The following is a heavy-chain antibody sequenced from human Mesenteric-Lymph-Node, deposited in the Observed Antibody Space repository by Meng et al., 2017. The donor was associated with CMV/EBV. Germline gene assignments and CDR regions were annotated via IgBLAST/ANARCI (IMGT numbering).Heavy chain of an antibody. J-gene: IGHJ6*02. CDR1: GGSVSSGSYY. CDR2: IYYSGSS. CDR3: ARSRYCSSTSCPSPYYYYYGMDV. D-gene: IGHD2-2*01. Sequence: GSLRLSCTVSGGSVSSGSYYWSWIRQPPGKGLDWIGYIYYSGSSSYNPSLKSRVTISVDTSKNQFSLKLSSVTAADTAVYYCARSRYCSSTSCPSPYYYYYGMDVWGQGTTVTVSS. V-gene: IGHV4-61*01.